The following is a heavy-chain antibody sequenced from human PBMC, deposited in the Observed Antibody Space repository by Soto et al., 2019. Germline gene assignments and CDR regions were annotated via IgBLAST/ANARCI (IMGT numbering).Heavy chain of an antibody. Sequence: QVQLQESGPGLVKPSQTLSLTCTVSGGSIHDYYWVWIRQPPGKGLEWIGYIFYTGSTDYNPSLKSRVTLSLATSKNQFSLNLSSVTAADTAVYYCARVNRGAFDHWGQGALVTVSS. CDR3: ARVNRGAFDH. V-gene: IGHV4-59*01. CDR2: IFYTGST. J-gene: IGHJ4*02. CDR1: GGSIHDYY.